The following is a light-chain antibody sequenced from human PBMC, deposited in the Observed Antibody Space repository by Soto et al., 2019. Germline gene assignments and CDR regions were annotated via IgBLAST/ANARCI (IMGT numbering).Light chain of an antibody. CDR3: QVGDRNTDPRVV. V-gene: IGLV3-21*03. CDR1: NIGTRS. CDR2: RAT. Sequence: SYELTQPTSVSVAPGKTATFTCGGDNIGTRSVHWHQQKPGQAPVLVIYRATHRPTGIPDRFAGSNAENTATLTISRVEAGDEGDYYCQVGDRNTDPRVVFGGGTKLTVL. J-gene: IGLJ2*01.